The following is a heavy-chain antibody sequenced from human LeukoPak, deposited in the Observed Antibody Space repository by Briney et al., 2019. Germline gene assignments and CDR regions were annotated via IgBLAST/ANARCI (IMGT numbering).Heavy chain of an antibody. J-gene: IGHJ5*02. D-gene: IGHD2-2*03. Sequence: PSETLSLTCSVSGGSISSYYWSWIRQSPGKGLEWIGCIYYSGSTNYNPSLKSRVTISVDTSKNQFSLKLTSVTAADTAVYYCARLDQVLNWFDPWGQGTLVTVSS. CDR2: IYYSGST. CDR1: GGSISSYY. V-gene: IGHV4-59*08. CDR3: ARLDQVLNWFDP.